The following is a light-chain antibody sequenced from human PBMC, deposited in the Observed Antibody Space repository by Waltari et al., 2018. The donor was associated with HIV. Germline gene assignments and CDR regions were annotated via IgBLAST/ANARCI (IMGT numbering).Light chain of an antibody. CDR3: QSYDSSLSGWV. CDR1: SSNTGAGYD. V-gene: IGLV1-40*01. CDR2: GNS. Sequence: QSVLTQPPPVSGAPGQRVTIPSPGSSSNTGAGYDVHWYQQLPGTAPKLLIYGNSNRPSGVPDRFSGSKSGTSASLAITGLQAEDEADYYCQSYDSSLSGWVFGGGTKLTVL. J-gene: IGLJ3*02.